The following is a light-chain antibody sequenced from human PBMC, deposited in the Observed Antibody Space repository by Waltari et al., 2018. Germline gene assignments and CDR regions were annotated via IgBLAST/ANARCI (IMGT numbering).Light chain of an antibody. Sequence: EIVLTQSPATLSLSPGDTATLSCRASQSVGNFLAWYQHKPGQAPRLLIYDASNRATGIPATFSGSGSGTDFTLTISSLQPEDFALYYCQQRSGWPPSITFGQGTRLEI. J-gene: IGKJ5*01. CDR1: QSVGNF. V-gene: IGKV3-11*01. CDR2: DAS. CDR3: QQRSGWPPSIT.